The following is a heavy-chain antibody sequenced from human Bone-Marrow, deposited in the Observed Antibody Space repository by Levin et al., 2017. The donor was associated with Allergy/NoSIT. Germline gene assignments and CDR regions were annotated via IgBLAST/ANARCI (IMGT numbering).Heavy chain of an antibody. V-gene: IGHV1-24*01. D-gene: IGHD2-2*01. Sequence: ASVKVSCKVSGYSLTELSMHWVRQAPGKGLEWMGGFDPQEGETNYAQKFQGRVTMTEDSSTDTAYLELSSLRSEDTAVYYCAAVKGTTMSTSPHIDFWGQGTLVTVSS. J-gene: IGHJ4*02. CDR3: AAVKGTTMSTSPHIDF. CDR1: GYSLTELS. CDR2: FDPQEGET.